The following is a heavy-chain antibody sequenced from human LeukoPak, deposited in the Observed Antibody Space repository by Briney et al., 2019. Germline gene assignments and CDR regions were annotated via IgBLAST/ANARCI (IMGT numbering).Heavy chain of an antibody. CDR1: GFTFSSYA. J-gene: IGHJ4*02. Sequence: GGSLRLSCAASGFTFSSYAMSWVRQAPGKGLEWVSGISGSGDNTYYADSVKGRFTISRDNSKNTLYVQVNSLGTEDTAAYYCAKGSYYGSSGSFYFDYWGQGTLVTVSS. V-gene: IGHV3-23*01. CDR3: AKGSYYGSSGSFYFDY. CDR2: ISGSGDNT. D-gene: IGHD3-22*01.